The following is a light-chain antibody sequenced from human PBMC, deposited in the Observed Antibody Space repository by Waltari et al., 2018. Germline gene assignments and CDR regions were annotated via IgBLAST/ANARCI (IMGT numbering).Light chain of an antibody. Sequence: DIVMTQSPESLPLSLGERATTHCKSSQSVLSSSNNKNYLAWYQQKPGQPPKLLIHWASTRESGVPDRFSGSGSATDFTLIISSLQAEDVAVYYCQQYYGTPLTFGGGTKVAIK. CDR2: WAS. V-gene: IGKV4-1*01. CDR1: QSVLSSSNNKNY. CDR3: QQYYGTPLT. J-gene: IGKJ4*01.